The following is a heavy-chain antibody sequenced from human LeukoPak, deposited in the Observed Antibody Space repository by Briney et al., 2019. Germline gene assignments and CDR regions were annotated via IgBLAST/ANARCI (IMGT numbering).Heavy chain of an antibody. V-gene: IGHV1-46*01. J-gene: IGHJ6*01. D-gene: IGHD6-13*01. CDR1: VYTFTSYY. CDR3: AVAGRGVWYYGMDV. Sequence: ASVKVSFKASVYTFTSYYMHWVRQAPGQGLEWMGIINPSGGSTSNAQKFQGRVTMARDTSTSTVYMELSSLRSEDTAVYYCAVAGRGVWYYGMDVWGQGTTVTVSS. CDR2: INPSGGST.